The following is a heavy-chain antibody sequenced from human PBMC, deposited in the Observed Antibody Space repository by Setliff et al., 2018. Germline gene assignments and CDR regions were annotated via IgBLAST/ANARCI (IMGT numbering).Heavy chain of an antibody. CDR1: GASLSSGTYY. CDR2: IYYRGDT. Sequence: PSETLSLTCTVSGASLSSGTYYWGWIRQPPGKGLEWIGRIYYRGDTYYNASLKGRLTISVDTSKKQFSLKVTSVTAADTAVYYCVRDAGDGYGVDAYAGGGFDFWGQGTMVTVSS. J-gene: IGHJ3*01. D-gene: IGHD4-17*01. CDR3: VRDAGDGYGVDAYAGGGFDF. V-gene: IGHV4-39*07.